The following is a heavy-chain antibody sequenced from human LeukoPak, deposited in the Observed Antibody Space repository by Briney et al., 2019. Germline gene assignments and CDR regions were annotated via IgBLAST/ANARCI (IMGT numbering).Heavy chain of an antibody. D-gene: IGHD6-13*01. CDR2: IYHSGST. V-gene: IGHV4-39*07. CDR1: GASVSGSPYY. J-gene: IGHJ4*02. Sequence: PSETLSLTCTVSGASVSGSPYYWGWIRQPPGKGLEWIGSIYHSGSTYYNPSLKSRVTISVDTSKNQFSLKLSSVTAADTAVYYCARGEVAAAGTVFDYWGQGTLVTVSS. CDR3: ARGEVAAAGTVFDY.